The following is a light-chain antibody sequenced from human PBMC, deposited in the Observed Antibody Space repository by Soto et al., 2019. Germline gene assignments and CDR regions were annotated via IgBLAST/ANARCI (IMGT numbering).Light chain of an antibody. V-gene: IGLV2-8*01. Sequence: QSALTQPPSASGSPGQSVTISCTGTSSDVGAYNYGSWYQHHPGKAPKLMLYEVSERPSGVPDRYSGSKSGNTASLTVSGLQAEDEADYFCSSYAGRNNLLFGGGTKLTVL. CDR2: EVS. CDR1: SSDVGAYNY. J-gene: IGLJ2*01. CDR3: SSYAGRNNLL.